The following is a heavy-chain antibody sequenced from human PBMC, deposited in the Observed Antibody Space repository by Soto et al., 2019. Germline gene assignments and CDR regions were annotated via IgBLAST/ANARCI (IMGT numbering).Heavy chain of an antibody. CDR3: ASRGGTSYSYSMDV. CDR2: FDPEDGET. D-gene: IGHD1-26*01. J-gene: IGHJ6*02. V-gene: IGHV1-24*01. Sequence: ASVKVSCKVSGYTLTELSMHWVRQAPGKGLEWMGGFDPEDGETIYAQKFQGRVTMTEDTSTDTAYMELSSLRSEDTAVYYCASRGGTSYSYSMDVWGQGTTVTVSS. CDR1: GYTLTELS.